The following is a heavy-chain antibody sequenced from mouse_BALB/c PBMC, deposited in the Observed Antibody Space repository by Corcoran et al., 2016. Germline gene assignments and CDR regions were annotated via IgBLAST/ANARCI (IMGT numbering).Heavy chain of an antibody. J-gene: IGHJ3*01. Sequence: EVQLQQSGAELVKPGASVKLSCTASGFNIKDTYMHWVKQRPEQGLEWIGRIDPANGNTKYDPKFQGKATITADTSSNTAYLQLSSLTSEDTAVYCCARVPAMITFAYWGQGPLVTVSA. D-gene: IGHD2-4*01. CDR3: ARVPAMITFAY. CDR2: IDPANGNT. CDR1: GFNIKDTY. V-gene: IGHV14-3*02.